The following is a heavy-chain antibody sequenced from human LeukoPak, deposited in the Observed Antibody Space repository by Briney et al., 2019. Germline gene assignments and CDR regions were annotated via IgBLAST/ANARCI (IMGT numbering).Heavy chain of an antibody. J-gene: IGHJ5*02. CDR2: IYYTGST. V-gene: IGHV4-59*02. CDR1: GGSVSDYY. Sequence: SETLSLTCTISGGSVSDYYWSWIRQSPGKGLEWIGYIYYTGSTTYNPSLKSRVTMSADTSKNQFSLKLTSVPAADTAVYYCARDPYGDYVFDPWGQGTLVTVSS. D-gene: IGHD4-17*01. CDR3: ARDPYGDYVFDP.